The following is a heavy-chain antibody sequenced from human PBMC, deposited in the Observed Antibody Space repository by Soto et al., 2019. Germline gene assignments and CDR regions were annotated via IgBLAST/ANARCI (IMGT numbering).Heavy chain of an antibody. CDR3: AREGRYGDYLDY. Sequence: QVQLVQSGAEVKKTGASVKVSCKASGYTFTSYAIHWVRQAPGQRLEWMGWINAGNGDTKYSQKFQGRVTITRDTSASTAYMELSRLRSEDTAVYYCAREGRYGDYLDYWGQGTLVTVSS. V-gene: IGHV1-3*01. J-gene: IGHJ4*02. D-gene: IGHD4-17*01. CDR1: GYTFTSYA. CDR2: INAGNGDT.